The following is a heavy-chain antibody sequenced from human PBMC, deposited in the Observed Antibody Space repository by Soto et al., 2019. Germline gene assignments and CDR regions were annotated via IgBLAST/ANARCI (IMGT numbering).Heavy chain of an antibody. J-gene: IGHJ6*03. CDR1: GYSFISYY. Sequence: ASVKVSCKASGYSFISYYLHWVRQAPGQGLEWMGLIDPDTGSTNYAQKFQGRITMTRDTSTSTAYMELSRLRSDDTAVYYCARVSIAAAGTDYYYMDVWGKGTTVTVSS. CDR3: ARVSIAAAGTDYYYMDV. D-gene: IGHD6-13*01. CDR2: IDPDTGST. V-gene: IGHV1-46*01.